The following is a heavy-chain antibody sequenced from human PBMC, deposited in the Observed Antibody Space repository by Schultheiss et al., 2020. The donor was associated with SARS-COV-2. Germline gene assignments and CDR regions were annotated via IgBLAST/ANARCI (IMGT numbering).Heavy chain of an antibody. V-gene: IGHV3-30*19. CDR3: VRGTASGDY. Sequence: GGSLRLSCAASGFTFSSYGMHWVRQAPGKGLEWVAVISYDGSNKYYADSVKGRFTISRDNSKNTLYLQMSSLRAEDTAVYYCVRGTASGDYWGQGTLVTVSS. CDR1: GFTFSSYG. CDR2: ISYDGSNK. D-gene: IGHD1-14*01. J-gene: IGHJ4*02.